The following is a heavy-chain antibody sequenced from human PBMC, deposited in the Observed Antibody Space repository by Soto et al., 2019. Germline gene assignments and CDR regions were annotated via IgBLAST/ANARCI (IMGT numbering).Heavy chain of an antibody. D-gene: IGHD3-3*01. CDR3: ARDRVKDFWSGSHDAFDI. CDR1: GFTFSSYG. Sequence: QVQLVESGGGVVQPGRSLRLSCAASGFTFSSYGMHWVRQAPGKGLEWVAVIWYDGSNKYYADSVKGRFTISRDNAKNSLYLQMNSLRAEDTAVYYCARDRVKDFWSGSHDAFDIWGQGTMVTVSS. CDR2: IWYDGSNK. J-gene: IGHJ3*02. V-gene: IGHV3-33*01.